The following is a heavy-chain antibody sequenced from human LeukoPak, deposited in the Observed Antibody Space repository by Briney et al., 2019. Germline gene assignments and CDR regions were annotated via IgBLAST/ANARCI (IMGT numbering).Heavy chain of an antibody. J-gene: IGHJ3*02. CDR1: GGSFSGYY. CDR3: AREDIVVVVAALREAFDI. CDR2: IYHSGST. D-gene: IGHD2-15*01. Sequence: SETLSLTCAVYGGSFSGYYWSWIRQPPGKGLEWIGSIYHSGSTYYNPSLKSRVTISVDTSKNQFSLKLSSVTAADTAVYYCAREDIVVVVAALREAFDIWGQGTMVTVSS. V-gene: IGHV4-34*01.